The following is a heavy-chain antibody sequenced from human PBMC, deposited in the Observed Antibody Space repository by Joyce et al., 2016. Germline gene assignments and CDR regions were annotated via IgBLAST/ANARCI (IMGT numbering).Heavy chain of an antibody. Sequence: EVLLVESGGGLVKPGGSLRLSCAASGFTFSSYRMNWARQAPGQGPDCHSVISSAGSYTNYAYSVRGRFTISRDNAKNSLVLQMTSLKVEDTAVYYCARELINVPLDYWGQGTLVTVSS. D-gene: IGHD3-22*01. CDR3: ARELINVPLDY. CDR1: GFTFSSYR. CDR2: ISSAGSYT. J-gene: IGHJ4*02. V-gene: IGHV3-21*06.